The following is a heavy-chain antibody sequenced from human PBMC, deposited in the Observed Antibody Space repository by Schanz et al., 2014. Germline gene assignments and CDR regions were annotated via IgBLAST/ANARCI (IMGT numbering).Heavy chain of an antibody. Sequence: LQLVESGGGVVQPGRSLRLSCAASGFIFSTYNMNWVRQAPGKGLEWVSFISSSSSSKHYGDSVKGRFTISRDNAENLLYLQMSSLRDEDTAVYYCATSGLVSHSFDAFDIWGQGTMVTVSS. CDR1: GFIFSTYN. J-gene: IGHJ3*02. V-gene: IGHV3-48*02. CDR3: ATSGLVSHSFDAFDI. D-gene: IGHD3-9*01. CDR2: ISSSSSSK.